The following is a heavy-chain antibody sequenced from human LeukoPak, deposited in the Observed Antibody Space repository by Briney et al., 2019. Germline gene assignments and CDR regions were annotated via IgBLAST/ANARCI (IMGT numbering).Heavy chain of an antibody. J-gene: IGHJ4*02. D-gene: IGHD6-6*01. CDR1: GYTFTNYY. V-gene: IGHV1-46*01. CDR3: AREGPYSDSSRSRFDY. Sequence: ASVKVSCKASGYTFTNYYIHWVRQAPGQGLEWTGIINPSGGSTSYAQKFQGRVTMTRDTSTSTVYMELSSLRSEDTAVYYCAREGPYSDSSRSRFDYWGQGTLVTVSS. CDR2: INPSGGST.